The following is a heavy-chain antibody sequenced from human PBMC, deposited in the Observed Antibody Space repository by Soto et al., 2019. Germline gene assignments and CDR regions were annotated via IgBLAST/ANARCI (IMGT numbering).Heavy chain of an antibody. CDR2: IYYTGST. CDR1: GASVSSGTYY. J-gene: IGHJ5*02. CDR3: ARGAGFSYASTWFDI. Sequence: PSETLSLTSRVFGASVSSGTYYWSWIRQAPGKGLEWVGHIYYTGSTNYNPSLNNRVTISVDTSKNHFSLQLTSVTAADTAVYYCARGAGFSYASTWFDIWGQGTLVTVSS. D-gene: IGHD5-18*01. V-gene: IGHV4-61*03.